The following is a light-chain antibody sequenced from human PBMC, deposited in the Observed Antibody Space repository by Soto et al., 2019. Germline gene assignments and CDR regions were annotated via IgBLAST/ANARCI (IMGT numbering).Light chain of an antibody. CDR1: QSISRY. CDR3: QQYGSSPLT. V-gene: IGKV3-20*01. Sequence: IVLTQSPGTLSLSPGERTTLSCRASQSISRYLAWYQQKPGQGPRLLIYGASSRATGTPDRFSGSGSGTDFTLTISSLEPEDFAVYYCQQYGSSPLTFGQGTKVDI. CDR2: GAS. J-gene: IGKJ1*01.